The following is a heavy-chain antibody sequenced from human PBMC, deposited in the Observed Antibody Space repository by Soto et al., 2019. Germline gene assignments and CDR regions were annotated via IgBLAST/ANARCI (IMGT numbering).Heavy chain of an antibody. V-gene: IGHV1-69*13. CDR2: IIPIFGTA. D-gene: IGHD6-19*01. CDR1: GGTFSSYA. Sequence: GASVKVSCKASGGTFSSYAISWVRQAPGQGLEWMGGIIPIFGTANYAQKFQGRVTITADESTSTAYMELSSLRSEDTAVYYCAIDLFEYSSGTQWEYNWFAPWGQGTLVTVSS. J-gene: IGHJ5*02. CDR3: AIDLFEYSSGTQWEYNWFAP.